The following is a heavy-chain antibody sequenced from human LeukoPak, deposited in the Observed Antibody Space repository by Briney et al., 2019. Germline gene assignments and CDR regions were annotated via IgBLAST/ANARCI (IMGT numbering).Heavy chain of an antibody. Sequence: ASVKVSCKASGGTFSSYTISWVRQAPEQGLEWMGRIIPILGVANYAQKFQGRVTITADKSTSTAYMELSSLRFEDTAVYYCASFVGMGAFDIWGQGTMVTVSS. CDR2: IIPILGVA. D-gene: IGHD5-24*01. CDR3: ASFVGMGAFDI. J-gene: IGHJ3*02. V-gene: IGHV1-69*02. CDR1: GGTFSSYT.